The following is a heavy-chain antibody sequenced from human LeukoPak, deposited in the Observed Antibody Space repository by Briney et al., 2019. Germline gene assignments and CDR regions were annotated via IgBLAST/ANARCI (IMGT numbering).Heavy chain of an antibody. CDR3: ARHGSPVTPQSDNWFDP. V-gene: IGHV4-4*09. CDR1: GGSMGLYY. D-gene: IGHD4-17*01. Sequence: PSETLSLTCSVSGGSMGLYYWNWIRQPPGKGLEYIGYIYTSGSTNYNPSLKSRVTISVDTSKNQFSLRLSSVTAADTAVYYCARHGSPVTPQSDNWFDPWGQGTLVTVSS. CDR2: IYTSGST. J-gene: IGHJ5*02.